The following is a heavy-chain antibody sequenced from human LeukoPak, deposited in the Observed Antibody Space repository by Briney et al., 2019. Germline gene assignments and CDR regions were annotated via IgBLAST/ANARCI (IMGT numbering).Heavy chain of an antibody. J-gene: IGHJ6*04. CDR1: GFTFSDHY. Sequence: GGSLRLSCAASGFTFSDHYMDWVRQAPGKGLEWVGRPRNKANSYTTEYAASVKGRFTLSRDDSKNSLYLQMNSLKTEDTAVYYCASSMTTVTTYPGNNYYYYGMDVWGKGTTVTVSS. CDR3: ASSMTTVTTYPGNNYYYYGMDV. V-gene: IGHV3-72*01. CDR2: PRNKANSYTT. D-gene: IGHD4-17*01.